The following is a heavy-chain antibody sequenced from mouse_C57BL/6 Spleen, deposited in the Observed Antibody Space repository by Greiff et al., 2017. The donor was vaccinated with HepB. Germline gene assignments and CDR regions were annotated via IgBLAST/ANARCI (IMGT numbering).Heavy chain of an antibody. J-gene: IGHJ3*01. CDR2: IYPRSGNT. V-gene: IGHV1-81*01. D-gene: IGHD3-2*02. Sequence: QVQLQQSGAELARPGASVKLSCKASGYTFTSYGISWVKQRTGQGLEWIGEIYPRSGNTYYNEKFKGKATLTADKSSSTAYMELRSLTSEDSAVYFCAREEGRAAQATWFAYWGQGTLVTVSA. CDR1: GYTFTSYG. CDR3: AREEGRAAQATWFAY.